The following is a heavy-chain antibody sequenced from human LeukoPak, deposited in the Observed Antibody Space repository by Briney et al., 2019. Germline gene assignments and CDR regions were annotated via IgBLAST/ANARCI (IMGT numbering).Heavy chain of an antibody. Sequence: ASVKVSCKASGYTFTGYYMHWVRQAPGQGLEWMGWINPNSGGTNYAQKFQGRVTMTRDTSISTAYMELSRLRSDDMAVYYCARDPGAWEPRHDFDYWGQGTLVTVSS. J-gene: IGHJ4*02. CDR2: INPNSGGT. D-gene: IGHD1-26*01. CDR3: ARDPGAWEPRHDFDY. V-gene: IGHV1-2*02. CDR1: GYTFTGYY.